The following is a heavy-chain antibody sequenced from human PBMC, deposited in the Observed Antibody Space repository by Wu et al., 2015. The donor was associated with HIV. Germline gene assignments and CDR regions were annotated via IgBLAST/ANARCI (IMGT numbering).Heavy chain of an antibody. J-gene: IGHJ5*02. CDR1: GYTFTSYG. CDR2: ISADNINT. V-gene: IGHV1-18*01. D-gene: IGHD6-19*01. CDR3: ARGIAVTPMANWFDP. Sequence: QVQLVQSGPEVKNPGASVKVSCKAFGYTFTSYGVSWVRQAPGQGLEWMGWISADNINTHYAQKLQGRVTLTTDTSTSTAYMELRSLRSDDTAVYYCARGIAVTPMANWFDPWGQGTLVTVLL.